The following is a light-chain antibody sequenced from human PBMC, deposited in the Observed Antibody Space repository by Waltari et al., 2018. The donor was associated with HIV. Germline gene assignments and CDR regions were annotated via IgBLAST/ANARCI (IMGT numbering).Light chain of an antibody. CDR2: DVS. Sequence: QSALTQPRSVFGSPGPSVTISCTGTSSDVGGYNYVSWYQQHPGKAPKLMIYDVSKRPSGVPDRFSGSKSGNTASLTISGLQAEDEADYYCCSYAGSYTSPYVFGTGTKVTVL. J-gene: IGLJ1*01. CDR1: SSDVGGYNY. V-gene: IGLV2-11*01. CDR3: CSYAGSYTSPYV.